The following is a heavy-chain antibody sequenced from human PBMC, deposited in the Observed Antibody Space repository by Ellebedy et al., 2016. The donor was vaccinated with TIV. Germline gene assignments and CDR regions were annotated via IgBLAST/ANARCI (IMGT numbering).Heavy chain of an antibody. CDR3: ATTPFGGVVHY. CDR1: GASISSYY. CDR2: VSYSGSA. V-gene: IGHV4-59*01. Sequence: MPGGSLRLSCTVSGASISSYYWSWIRQPPGKGLEWIGYVSYSGSAKYNPSLLSRVTISVDTSENRFSLKLSSVTAADTAVYYCATTPFGGVVHYWGQGTLVTVPS. D-gene: IGHD3-16*01. J-gene: IGHJ4*02.